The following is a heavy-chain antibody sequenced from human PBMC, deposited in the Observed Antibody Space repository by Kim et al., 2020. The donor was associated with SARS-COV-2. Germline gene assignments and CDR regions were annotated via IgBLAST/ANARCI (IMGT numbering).Heavy chain of an antibody. CDR1: GGSINSYY. CDR3: ARFCSGSYVVFQH. D-gene: IGHD3-10*02. J-gene: IGHJ1*01. Sequence: SETLSLTCTVSGGSINSYYWTWIRQPPGKGLEWIGYIYYSGSTNYNPSLKSRVTMSVDTAKNQFSLNLTSVTAADTAVYYCARFCSGSYVVFQHWGQGTLVTVSS. CDR2: IYYSGST. V-gene: IGHV4-59*13.